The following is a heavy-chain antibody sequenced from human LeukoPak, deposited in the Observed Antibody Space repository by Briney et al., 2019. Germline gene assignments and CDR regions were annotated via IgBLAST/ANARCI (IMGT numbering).Heavy chain of an antibody. CDR3: ARDWLDGSSYSWFDP. CDR2: ISYDGSNK. Sequence: PGRSLRLSCAASGFTFSSYAMHWVRQAPGKGLEWVAVISYDGSNKYYADSVKGRFTISRDNSKNTLYLQMNSLRAEDTAVYYCARDWLDGSSYSWFDPWGQRTLVTVSS. D-gene: IGHD6-6*01. J-gene: IGHJ5*02. V-gene: IGHV3-30-3*01. CDR1: GFTFSSYA.